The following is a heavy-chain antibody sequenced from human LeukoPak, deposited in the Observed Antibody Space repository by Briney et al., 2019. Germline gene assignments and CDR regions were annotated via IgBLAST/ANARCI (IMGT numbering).Heavy chain of an antibody. CDR2: INADGSTT. J-gene: IGHJ3*01. Sequence: GGSLRLSCAASGLTFGNSWVHWVRQAPGKGLVWVSLINADGSTTSYADSVKGRFTISRDNARNTLSLEMNSLTIEDTAVYYCIVVVEPPDSDGFDVWGQGTMITVSS. CDR3: IVVVEPPDSDGFDV. CDR1: GLTFGNSW. V-gene: IGHV3-74*01. D-gene: IGHD1-14*01.